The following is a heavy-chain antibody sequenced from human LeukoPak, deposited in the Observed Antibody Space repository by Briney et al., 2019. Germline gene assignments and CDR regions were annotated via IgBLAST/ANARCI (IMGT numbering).Heavy chain of an antibody. D-gene: IGHD6-19*01. CDR3: ARGGWGNAFDI. J-gene: IGHJ3*02. Sequence: SETLSLICALSGYSISSGYYWGWIRPPPGTGLDWIGCIYHSGSTYYNPSLKSRVIISVDTTKNQFALKLSSVTAADTAVYYCARGGWGNAFDIWGQGTMVTVSS. CDR1: GYSISSGYY. CDR2: IYHSGST. V-gene: IGHV4-38-2*01.